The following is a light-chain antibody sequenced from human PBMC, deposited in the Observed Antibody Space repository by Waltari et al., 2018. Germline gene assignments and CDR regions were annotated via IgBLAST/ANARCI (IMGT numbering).Light chain of an antibody. CDR2: WES. CDR3: QQCYTFPYT. J-gene: IGKJ2*01. Sequence: DIVLTQSPDSLAVSLGERATINCKSSPSLVFRSNNKNSLGWYQQKPGQPPKLLITWESIRGSGVPDRFSGSVSGTDFTLTISSLQAEDVAVYYCQQCYTFPYTFGQGTKLEIK. V-gene: IGKV4-1*01. CDR1: PSLVFRSNNKNS.